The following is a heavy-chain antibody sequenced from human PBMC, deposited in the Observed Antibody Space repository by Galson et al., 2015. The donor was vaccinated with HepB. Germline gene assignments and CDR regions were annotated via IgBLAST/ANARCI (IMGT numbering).Heavy chain of an antibody. CDR1: GFTFSSYA. Sequence: SLRLSCAPSGFTFSSYAMHWVRQAPGKGLEWVAVTSYHGNNDFYADSVRGRFTISRDNSKNTLYLQMNSLRPEDTAVYYCARDRSAYVFPRSLDSWGQGTLVTVSS. D-gene: IGHD3-10*02. CDR3: ARDRSAYVFPRSLDS. CDR2: TSYHGNND. V-gene: IGHV3-30-3*01. J-gene: IGHJ4*02.